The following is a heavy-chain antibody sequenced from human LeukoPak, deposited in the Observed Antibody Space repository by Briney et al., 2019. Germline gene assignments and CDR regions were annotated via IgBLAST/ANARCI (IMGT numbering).Heavy chain of an antibody. D-gene: IGHD1-14*01. Sequence: GGSLRLSCAASGFTFSSYAMHWVRQAPGRGLQWVAFISYDGNNIHYADSVKGRFTISRDNSKNTLYLQMNSLRLEDTAVFYCARDQPEHYLPSDYWGQGTLVTVSS. CDR2: ISYDGNNI. J-gene: IGHJ4*02. CDR3: ARDQPEHYLPSDY. CDR1: GFTFSSYA. V-gene: IGHV3-30-3*01.